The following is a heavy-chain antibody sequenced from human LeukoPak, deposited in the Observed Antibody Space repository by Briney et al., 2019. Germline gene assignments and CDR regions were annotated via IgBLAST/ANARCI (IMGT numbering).Heavy chain of an antibody. Sequence: SETLSLTCTVSGGSISSSSYYWGWIRQPPGKGLEWIGSIYYSGSTYYNPSLKSRVTISVDTSKNQFSLKLSSVTAADTAVYYCARGAYGDYVSYYYYYMDVWGKGTTVTVSS. J-gene: IGHJ6*03. V-gene: IGHV4-39*07. CDR3: ARGAYGDYVSYYYYYMDV. D-gene: IGHD4-17*01. CDR1: GGSISSSSYY. CDR2: IYYSGST.